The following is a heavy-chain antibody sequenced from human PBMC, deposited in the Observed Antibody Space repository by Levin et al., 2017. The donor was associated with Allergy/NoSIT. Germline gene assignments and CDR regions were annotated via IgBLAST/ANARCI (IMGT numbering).Heavy chain of an antibody. CDR2: IDWDDDK. V-gene: IGHV2-70*20. Sequence: SGPTLVKPTQTLTLTCTFSGFSLSTGGMCVTWVRQPPGKALEWLALIDWDDDKYYSTSLKTRPTISKDTSKNQVVMTMTNMDPVDTATYYCARIQGLFATSPIDYWGQGTLVTVSS. CDR1: GFSLSTGGMC. D-gene: IGHD2-2*01. CDR3: ARIQGLFATSPIDY. J-gene: IGHJ4*02.